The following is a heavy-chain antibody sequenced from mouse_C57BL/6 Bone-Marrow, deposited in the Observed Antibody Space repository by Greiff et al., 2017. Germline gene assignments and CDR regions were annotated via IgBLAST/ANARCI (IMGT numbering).Heavy chain of an antibody. CDR1: GYTFTSYW. D-gene: IGHD2-3*01. CDR3: ARSVCDGYGG. CDR2: IDPSDSYT. J-gene: IGHJ2*01. V-gene: IGHV1-50*01. Sequence: QVQLQQPGAELVKPGASVKLSCKASGYTFTSYWMQWVKQRPGQGLEWIGEIDPSDSYTNYNQKFKGKATLTVDTSSSTAYMQLSSLTSEDSAVYYCARSVCDGYGGWGQGTTLTVSS.